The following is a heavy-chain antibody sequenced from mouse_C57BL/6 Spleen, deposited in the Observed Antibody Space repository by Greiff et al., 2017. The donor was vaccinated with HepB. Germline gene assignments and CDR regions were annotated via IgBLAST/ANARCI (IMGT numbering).Heavy chain of an antibody. D-gene: IGHD4-1*01. CDR2: IDPSDSYT. CDR3: ARWDQHYFDY. Sequence: QVQLQQSGAELVKPGASVKLSCKASGYTFTSYWMQWVKQRPGQGLEWIGEIDPSDSYTNYNQKFKGKATLTVDTSSSTAYMQLSSLTSEDSAVYYCARWDQHYFDYWGQGTTLTVSS. CDR1: GYTFTSYW. J-gene: IGHJ2*01. V-gene: IGHV1-50*01.